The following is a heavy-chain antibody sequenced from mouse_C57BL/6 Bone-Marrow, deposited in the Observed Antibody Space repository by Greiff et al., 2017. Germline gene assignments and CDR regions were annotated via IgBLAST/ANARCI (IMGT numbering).Heavy chain of an antibody. CDR1: GYTFTRYW. CDR3: ARSRYGNIFAY. V-gene: IGHV1-61*01. D-gene: IGHD2-1*01. Sequence: VQLQQPGAELVRPGSSVKLSCKASGYTFTRYWMDWVKQRPGQGLEWIGNIYPSDSETHYNQKFKDKATLTVDKSSSTAYMQLSSLTSEDSAVYDCARSRYGNIFAYWGQGTLVTVSA. J-gene: IGHJ3*01. CDR2: IYPSDSET.